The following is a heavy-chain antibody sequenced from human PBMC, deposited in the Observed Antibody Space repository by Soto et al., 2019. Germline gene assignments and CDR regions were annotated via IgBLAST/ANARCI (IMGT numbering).Heavy chain of an antibody. CDR3: ARDFAYFDS. D-gene: IGHD3-3*01. CDR2: VYHTGRT. J-gene: IGHJ4*02. V-gene: IGHV4-61*01. Sequence: QGQLQESGPGLVKPSETLSLTCTVSGGSFKSGSYSWSWIRQPPGKGLEWIGYVYHTGRTSYNPSLKCRGSTSMDTYKNQFSLNLDSVTAAETAVYFCARDFAYFDSWGQGALVTVSS. CDR1: GGSFKSGSYS.